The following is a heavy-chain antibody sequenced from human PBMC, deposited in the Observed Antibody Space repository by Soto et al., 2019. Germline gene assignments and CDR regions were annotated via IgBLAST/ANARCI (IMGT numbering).Heavy chain of an antibody. J-gene: IGHJ3*02. CDR1: VFTLIDYA. CDR2: INWNGGST. Sequence: SLRLPCAASVFTLIDYAMSSYRQASGKGLEWVSGINWNGGSTGYADSVKGRFTISRDNAKNSLYLQMNSLRAEDTALYYCARVPPGGYSGYDSAFDIWGQGT. CDR3: ARVPPGGYSGYDSAFDI. V-gene: IGHV3-20*04. D-gene: IGHD5-12*01.